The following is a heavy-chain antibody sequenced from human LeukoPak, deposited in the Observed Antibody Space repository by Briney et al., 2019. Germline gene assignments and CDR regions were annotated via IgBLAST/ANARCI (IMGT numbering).Heavy chain of an antibody. J-gene: IGHJ5*02. CDR2: IWFDGSTH. D-gene: IGHD3-10*02. Sequence: GRCLRLSCAASGLTFSSYGMHWVRQAPGKRPEWVAGIWFDGSTHYYADSVKGRFTISRDNSKNTLYLQMNSLRAEDTAVYYCARVHMPYQQMFGWFDPWGQGTLVTVSS. CDR1: GLTFSSYG. CDR3: ARVHMPYQQMFGWFDP. V-gene: IGHV3-33*01.